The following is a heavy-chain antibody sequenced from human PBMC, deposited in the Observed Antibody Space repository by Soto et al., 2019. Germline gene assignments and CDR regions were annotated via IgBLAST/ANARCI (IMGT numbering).Heavy chain of an antibody. V-gene: IGHV4-39*01. CDR1: GGSISSSSYY. CDR2: IYYSGST. CDR3: ARVGYSYGTLLYYYGMDV. J-gene: IGHJ6*04. D-gene: IGHD5-18*01. Sequence: SETLSLTCTVSGGSISSSSYYWGWIRQPPGKGLEWIGSIYYSGSTYYNPSLKSRVTISVDTSKNQFSLRLSSVTAADTAVYYCARVGYSYGTLLYYYGMDVWGKGTTVTVS.